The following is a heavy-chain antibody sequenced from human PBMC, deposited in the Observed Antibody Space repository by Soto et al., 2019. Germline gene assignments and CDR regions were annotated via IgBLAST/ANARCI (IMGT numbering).Heavy chain of an antibody. D-gene: IGHD3-16*02. J-gene: IGHJ4*02. V-gene: IGHV4-4*07. CDR2: IYPSGST. CDR1: GGSIRSYF. Sequence: SETLSLTCTVSGGSIRSYFWSWIRQPAGKGLEWIGRIYPSGSTNYNSSLKSRVTMSVDTSKKEFSLKLNSVTSADTAVYFCARESYAPFLDYWGQGILVTVSS. CDR3: ARESYAPFLDY.